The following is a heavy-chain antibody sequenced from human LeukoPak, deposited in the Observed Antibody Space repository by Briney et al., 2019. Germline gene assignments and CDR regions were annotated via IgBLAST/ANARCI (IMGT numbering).Heavy chain of an antibody. D-gene: IGHD6-19*01. V-gene: IGHV3-48*03. Sequence: PGGSLRLSCAASGFTFSSYEMNWVRQAPGKGLEGVSYISSSGSTIYYADSVKGRFTISRDNAKNSLYLQMNSLRVEDTATYYCAKRIAVAGTRYFDYWGQGTLVTVSS. CDR3: AKRIAVAGTRYFDY. J-gene: IGHJ4*02. CDR1: GFTFSSYE. CDR2: ISSSGSTI.